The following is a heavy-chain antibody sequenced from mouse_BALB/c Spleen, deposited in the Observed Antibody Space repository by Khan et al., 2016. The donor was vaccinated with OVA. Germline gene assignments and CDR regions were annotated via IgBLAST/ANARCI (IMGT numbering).Heavy chain of an antibody. CDR3: ARPPYFSYVMVY. J-gene: IGHJ4*01. V-gene: IGHV9-3-1*01. D-gene: IGHD2-10*01. CDR1: GYTFTNYG. CDR2: IDTYTGEP. Sequence: QIQLVQSGPELMKPGETVKISCKASGYTFTNYGMNWVKQAPGKGLKWMGWIDTYTGEPTYADDFKGQFAFSLETSASTAYLQINNLKNEDTATDYGARPPYFSYVMVYWGQGTSVTVSS.